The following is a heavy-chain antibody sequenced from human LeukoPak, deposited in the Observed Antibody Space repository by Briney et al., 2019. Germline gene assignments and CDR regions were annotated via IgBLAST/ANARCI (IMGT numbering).Heavy chain of an antibody. J-gene: IGHJ5*02. V-gene: IGHV4-59*01. D-gene: IGHD4-17*01. Sequence: SETLSLTCTVSGGPISSYYWSWIRQPPGKGLEWIGYIYYSGSTNYNPSLKSRVTISVDTSKNQFSLKLSSVTAADTAVYYCARLYGDYAWGQGTLVTVSS. CDR3: ARLYGDYA. CDR2: IYYSGST. CDR1: GGPISSYY.